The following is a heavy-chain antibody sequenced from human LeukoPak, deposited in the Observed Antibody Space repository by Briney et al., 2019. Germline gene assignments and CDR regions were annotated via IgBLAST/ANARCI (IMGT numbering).Heavy chain of an antibody. CDR3: ARMGRDVVVVAATPYYYYYMDV. CDR2: INTNTGNP. D-gene: IGHD2-15*01. Sequence: GASVKVSCKASGYTFTSYAMNWVRQAPGQGLEWMGWINTNTGNPTYAQGFTGRFVFSLDTSVSTAYLQISSLKAEDTAVYYCARMGRDVVVVAATPYYYYYMDVWGKGTTVTVSS. V-gene: IGHV7-4-1*02. J-gene: IGHJ6*03. CDR1: GYTFTSYA.